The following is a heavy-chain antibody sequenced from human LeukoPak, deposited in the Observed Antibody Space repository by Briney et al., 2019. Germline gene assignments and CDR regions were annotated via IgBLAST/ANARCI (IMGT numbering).Heavy chain of an antibody. CDR1: GFTFRTYG. Sequence: GGSLRLSCEASGFTFRTYGMTWVRQAPGKGLEWVSGITGSSTWTYYADSVRGRFTISRDNSKNTLHLQMNNLTADDTAIYYCARELASLGTGYFDLWGRGTLVTVSS. V-gene: IGHV3-23*01. J-gene: IGHJ2*01. CDR2: ITGSSTWT. CDR3: ARELASLGTGYFDL. D-gene: IGHD7-27*01.